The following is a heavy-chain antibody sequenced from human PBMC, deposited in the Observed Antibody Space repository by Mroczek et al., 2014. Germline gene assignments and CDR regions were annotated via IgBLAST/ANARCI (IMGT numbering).Heavy chain of an antibody. CDR1: GFTFSSYG. CDR2: ISYDGSNK. V-gene: IGHV3-30*18. CDR3: AKAGVDAPDYYMDV. Sequence: VQLLESGGGVVQPGRSLRLSCAASGFTFSSYGMHWVRQAPGKGLEWVAVISYDGSNKYYADSVKGRFTISRDNSKNTLYLQMNSLRAEDTAVYYCAKAGVDAPDYYMDVVGTKGPRSPSP. D-gene: IGHD3-3*01. J-gene: IGHJ6*03.